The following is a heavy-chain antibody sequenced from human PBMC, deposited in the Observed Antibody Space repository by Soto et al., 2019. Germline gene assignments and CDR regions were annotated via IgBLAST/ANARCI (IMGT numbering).Heavy chain of an antibody. CDR3: ARPRNIIIWFGELPDV. CDR1: GFSFSSHA. J-gene: IGHJ6*02. Sequence: QVQLEESGGGVVQPGRSLRLSCAASGFSFSSHAMHWVRQAPGKGLEWVGVISYDGSDKYYAVSVKGRFTISRDNSKNTLYLQMNSLSVEDTAVYYCARPRNIIIWFGELPDVWGQGTTVIVS. CDR2: ISYDGSDK. V-gene: IGHV3-30-3*01. D-gene: IGHD3-10*01.